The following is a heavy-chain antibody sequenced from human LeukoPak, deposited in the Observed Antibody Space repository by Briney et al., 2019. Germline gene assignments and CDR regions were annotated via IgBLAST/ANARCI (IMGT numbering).Heavy chain of an antibody. D-gene: IGHD3-10*01. J-gene: IGHJ4*02. Sequence: GGSLRLSCAASGFTLSSYSMNWVRQAPGKGLEWVSYINSNSRYIYYAGSVKGRFTISRDNAKNSLYLQMNSLKAEDTAVYYCASSYGSGSYLGYWGQGTPVTVSS. CDR3: ASSYGSGSYLGY. V-gene: IGHV3-21*01. CDR1: GFTLSSYS. CDR2: INSNSRYI.